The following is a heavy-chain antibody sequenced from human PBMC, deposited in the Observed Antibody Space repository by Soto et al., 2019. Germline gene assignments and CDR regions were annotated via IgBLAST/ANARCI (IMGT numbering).Heavy chain of an antibody. J-gene: IGHJ6*02. Sequence: PGGSLRLSCAASGFTFSSYWMSWVRQAPGKGLEWVANIKQDGSEKYYVDSVKGRFTISRGNAKNSLYLQMNSLRAEDTAVYYCARAAARRRGYYYGMDVWGQGTTVTVSS. D-gene: IGHD6-6*01. V-gene: IGHV3-7*03. CDR3: ARAAARRRGYYYGMDV. CDR1: GFTFSSYW. CDR2: IKQDGSEK.